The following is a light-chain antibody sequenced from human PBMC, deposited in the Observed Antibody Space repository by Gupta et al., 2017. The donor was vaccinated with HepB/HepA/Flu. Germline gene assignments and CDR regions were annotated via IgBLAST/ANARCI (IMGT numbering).Light chain of an antibody. CDR1: QSVSSN. CDR3: QQYNNWPPVDLT. CDR2: GAS. V-gene: IGKV3-15*01. Sequence: EIVMTQSPATLSVSPGERATLSCRASQSVSSNLAWYQQKPGPAPRPPIYGASTRATGIPARFSGSGSGTEFTLTISSLQSEDFAVYYCQQYNNWPPVDLTFGGGTKVEIK. J-gene: IGKJ4*01.